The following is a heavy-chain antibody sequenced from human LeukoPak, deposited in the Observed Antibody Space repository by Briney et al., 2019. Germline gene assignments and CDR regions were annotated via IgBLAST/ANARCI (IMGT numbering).Heavy chain of an antibody. D-gene: IGHD2-2*01. J-gene: IGHJ4*01. CDR2: INHSGST. Sequence: SETLSLTCAVYGGSFSGYYWSWIRQPPGKGLEWIGEINHSGSTNYNPSLKSRVTISVDTSKNQFSLKLSSVTAAATAVYYCARRRVVPAARRGYFDYWGHGTLVTASS. V-gene: IGHV4-34*01. CDR1: GGSFSGYY. CDR3: ARRRVVPAARRGYFDY.